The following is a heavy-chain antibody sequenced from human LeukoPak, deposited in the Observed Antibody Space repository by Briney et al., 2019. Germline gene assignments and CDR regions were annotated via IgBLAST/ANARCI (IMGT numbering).Heavy chain of an antibody. V-gene: IGHV3-11*01. J-gene: IGHJ3*02. CDR3: ASATTGTTTPGAFDI. CDR2: ISSSGSTI. CDR1: GFTFSDYY. D-gene: IGHD1-1*01. Sequence: GSLRLSCAASGFTFSDYYMSWIRPAPGKGLEWVSYISSSGSTIYYADSVKGRFTISRDNAKNSLYLQMNSLRAEDTAVYYCASATTGTTTPGAFDIWGQGTMVTVSS.